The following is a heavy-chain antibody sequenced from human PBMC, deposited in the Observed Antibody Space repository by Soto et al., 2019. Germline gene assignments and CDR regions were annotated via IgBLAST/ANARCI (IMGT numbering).Heavy chain of an antibody. CDR3: ARDSEAATGDPPDIFDM. D-gene: IGHD6-13*01. V-gene: IGHV1-2*02. J-gene: IGHJ3*02. CDR1: GYTFTDHY. Sequence: ASVKVSCKASGYTFTDHYIHWVRQAPGQGLEWMGWINPNSGDTNYAQKFQGRVTMTRDTSISTAYVELSRLRSDDTAVYYCARDSEAATGDPPDIFDMWGQGTMVT. CDR2: INPNSGDT.